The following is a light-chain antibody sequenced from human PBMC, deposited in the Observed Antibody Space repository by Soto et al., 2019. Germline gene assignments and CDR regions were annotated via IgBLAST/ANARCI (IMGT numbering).Light chain of an antibody. V-gene: IGLV1-51*01. CDR2: DDN. J-gene: IGLJ1*01. CDR3: GALDDSLNVYV. CDR1: SSNLAYNS. Sequence: QSVLTQPPSVSAAPGQDVTISCSGSSSNLAYNSLSWYQQLPGTAPKLLIYDDNKRPSGIPARFSGSKSGTSATLGITGLETGDEADYYCGALDDSLNVYVYGSGPKVTVL.